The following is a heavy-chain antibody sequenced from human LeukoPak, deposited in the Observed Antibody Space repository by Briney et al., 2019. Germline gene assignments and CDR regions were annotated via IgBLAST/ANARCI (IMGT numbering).Heavy chain of an antibody. J-gene: IGHJ5*02. V-gene: IGHV3-7*01. CDR3: ARARLAASGTPPVA. CDR1: GFTFRSYW. D-gene: IGHD6-13*01. CDR2: IRGDGSEQ. Sequence: PGGSLRLSCAASGFTFRSYWMTWVRQAPGRGLEWVANIRGDGSEQFYVDSVKGRFTVSRDNAKTSLYLQMSSLRAKDTAVYYCARARLAASGTPPVAWGQGTLVTVSS.